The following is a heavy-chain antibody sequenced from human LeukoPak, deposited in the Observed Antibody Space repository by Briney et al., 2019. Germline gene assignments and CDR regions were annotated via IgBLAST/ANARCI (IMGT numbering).Heavy chain of an antibody. D-gene: IGHD3-16*02. CDR1: GFTFSSNW. CDR2: IKQDGSEK. J-gene: IGHJ3*02. Sequence: GGSLRLSCAASGFTFSSNWMSWVRQAPGKGLEWVANIKQDGSEKYYVDSVKGRFTISRDNAKNSLYPQMNSLRAEDTAVYYCARDGPVSVFDIWGQGTMVTVSS. V-gene: IGHV3-7*01. CDR3: ARDGPVSVFDI.